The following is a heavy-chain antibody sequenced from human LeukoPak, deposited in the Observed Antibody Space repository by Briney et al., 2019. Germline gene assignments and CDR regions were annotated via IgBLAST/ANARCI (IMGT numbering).Heavy chain of an antibody. CDR1: GLTFSSYA. V-gene: IGHV3-23*01. CDR2: ISGSGGST. J-gene: IGHJ4*02. CDR3: AKDRAGYSSSWYEDY. Sequence: GGSLRLSCAVSGLTFSSYAMIWVRQAPGKGLEWVSAISGSGGSTYYADSVKGRFTISRDNSKNTLYLQMNSLRAEDTAVYYCAKDRAGYSSSWYEDYWGQGTLVTVSS. D-gene: IGHD6-13*01.